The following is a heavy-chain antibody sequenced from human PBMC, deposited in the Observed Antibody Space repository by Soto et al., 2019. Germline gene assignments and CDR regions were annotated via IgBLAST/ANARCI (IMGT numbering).Heavy chain of an antibody. CDR3: AKGARRYSYVYYYYYMDV. CDR1: GFTFSSYA. CDR2: ISGSGGST. D-gene: IGHD5-18*01. J-gene: IGHJ6*03. Sequence: PGGSLRLSCAASGFTFSSYAMSWVRQAPGKGLEWVSAISGSGGSTYYADSVKGRFTISRDNSKNTLYLQMNSLRAEDTAVYYCAKGARRYSYVYYYYYMDVWGKGTTVTVSS. V-gene: IGHV3-23*01.